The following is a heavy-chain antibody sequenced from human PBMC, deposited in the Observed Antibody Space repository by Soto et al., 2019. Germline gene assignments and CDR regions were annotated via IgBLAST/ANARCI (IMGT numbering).Heavy chain of an antibody. CDR3: ARLCGCSGGSCYSAIDY. V-gene: IGHV5-51*01. D-gene: IGHD2-15*01. J-gene: IGHJ4*02. Sequence: PGESLKISCKGSGYSFTSYWIGWVRQMPGKGLEWMGIIYPGDSDTRYSPSFQGQVTISADKSISTAYLQWSSLKASDTAMYYCARLCGCSGGSCYSAIDYWGQGTLVTVSS. CDR2: IYPGDSDT. CDR1: GYSFTSYW.